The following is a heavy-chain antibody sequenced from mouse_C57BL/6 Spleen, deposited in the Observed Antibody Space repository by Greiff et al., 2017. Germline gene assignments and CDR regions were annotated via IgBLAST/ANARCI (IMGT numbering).Heavy chain of an antibody. J-gene: IGHJ2*01. CDR2: IYPGDGDT. CDR3: ARPYCASSYADY. D-gene: IGHD1-1*01. CDR1: GYAFSSSW. V-gene: IGHV1-82*01. Sequence: VQVVESGPELVKPGASVKISCKASGYAFSSSWMNWVKQRPGKGLEWIGRIYPGDGDTNYNGKFKGKATLTADKSSSTASMQLRSLTSDDSAVYFCARPYCASSYADYWGQGTTLTVSS.